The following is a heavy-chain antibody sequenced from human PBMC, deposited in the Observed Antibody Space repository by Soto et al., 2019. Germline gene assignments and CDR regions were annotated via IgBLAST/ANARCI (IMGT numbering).Heavy chain of an antibody. D-gene: IGHD1-7*01. J-gene: IGHJ4*02. CDR3: SRDRTGTTLGYFDY. CDR1: GGTFSTFP. CDR2: ILPVSGTT. V-gene: IGHV1-69*12. Sequence: QVQLVQSVAEVKKPGSSVKVSCKSSGGTFSTFPINWVRQAPGKGLEWMGAILPVSGTTNYAQKFQGRVTFSADASTTPADMEVSSLRSEDTAVYYCSRDRTGTTLGYFDYWGQGTRVTVSS.